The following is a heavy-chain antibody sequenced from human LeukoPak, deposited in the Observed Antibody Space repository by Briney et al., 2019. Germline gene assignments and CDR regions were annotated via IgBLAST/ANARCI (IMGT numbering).Heavy chain of an antibody. CDR2: IYYSGST. V-gene: IGHV4-59*08. J-gene: IGHJ4*02. Sequence: PSETLSLTCTVPGGSISSYYWSWIRQPPGKGLEWIGYIYYSGSTNYNPSLKSRVTISVDTSKNQFSLKLSSVTAADTAVYYCARHLSRISRPKPLDVFDYWGQGTLVTVSS. CDR3: ARHLSRISRPKPLDVFDY. CDR1: GGSISSYY. D-gene: IGHD2-15*01.